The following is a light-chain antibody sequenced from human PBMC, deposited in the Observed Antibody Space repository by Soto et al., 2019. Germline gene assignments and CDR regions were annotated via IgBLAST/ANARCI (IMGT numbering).Light chain of an antibody. CDR1: SSDVGGYNY. Sequence: QSVLTQPAPVSGSPGQSITISCTGTSSDVGGYNYVSWYQQHPGKAPKFMIYDVSKRPSGVSNRFSGSKSGNTASLTISGLQAEDEADYYCSSYTTSNTRQIVFGTGTRSPS. CDR3: SSYTTSNTRQIV. CDR2: DVS. V-gene: IGLV2-14*01. J-gene: IGLJ1*01.